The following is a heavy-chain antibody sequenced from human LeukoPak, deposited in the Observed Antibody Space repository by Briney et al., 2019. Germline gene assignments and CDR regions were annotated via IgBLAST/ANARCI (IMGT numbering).Heavy chain of an antibody. CDR1: GFTFSSYA. CDR3: AKDRNGAIFGVAVDY. V-gene: IGHV3-23*01. CDR2: ISGSGGST. J-gene: IGHJ4*02. Sequence: GGSLRLSCAASGFTFSSYAMSWVRQAPGKGLEWVSAISGSGGSTYYADSVKGRFTISRDNSKNTLYLQMNSLGAEDTAVYYYAKDRNGAIFGVAVDYWGQGTLVTVSS. D-gene: IGHD3-3*01.